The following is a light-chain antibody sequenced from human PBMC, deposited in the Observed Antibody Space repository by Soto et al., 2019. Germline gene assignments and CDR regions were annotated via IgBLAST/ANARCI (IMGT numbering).Light chain of an antibody. Sequence: VQMTQSPSSLSASVGYRATITCQASQNINNYLNWYQQKPGRAPQLLIYDASNLEAGVPSRFRGIGSGTDSTFTISRLKPEDIATDYCQQYENLPTFGQGTKVDIK. V-gene: IGKV1-33*01. CDR2: DAS. CDR3: QQYENLPT. CDR1: QNINNY. J-gene: IGKJ1*01.